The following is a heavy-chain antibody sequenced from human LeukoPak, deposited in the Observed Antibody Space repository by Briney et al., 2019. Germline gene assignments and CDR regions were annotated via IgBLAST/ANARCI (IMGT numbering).Heavy chain of an antibody. D-gene: IGHD1-14*01. Sequence: PGGSLRLSCVVSGFTVSSKYMTWVRQAPGKGLEWVSVFYSSGTTNYAGSVKGRFIISRDNSKNTLYLQMNSLRAEDTAVYYCARARTGVRLQYYFDYWGQGTLVTVSS. CDR1: GFTVSSKY. V-gene: IGHV3-66*03. CDR3: ARARTGVRLQYYFDY. J-gene: IGHJ4*02. CDR2: FYSSGTT.